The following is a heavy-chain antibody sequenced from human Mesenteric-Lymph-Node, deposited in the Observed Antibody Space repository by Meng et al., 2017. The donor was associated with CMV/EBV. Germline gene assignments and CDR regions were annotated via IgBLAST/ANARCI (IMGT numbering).Heavy chain of an antibody. CDR2: ISPNTGDT. Sequence: QVQLVQSGAAAKKTGASVKVSCTASGYSFTGYSIHWVRQAPGQGLEWMGRISPNTGDTIYEENFQRRVTMTRDTSINTAYMELSSLTSDDTAVYYCGRGQQTFDPWGQGTLVTVSS. CDR3: GRGQQTFDP. J-gene: IGHJ5*02. V-gene: IGHV1-2*06. D-gene: IGHD1-1*01. CDR1: GYSFTGYS.